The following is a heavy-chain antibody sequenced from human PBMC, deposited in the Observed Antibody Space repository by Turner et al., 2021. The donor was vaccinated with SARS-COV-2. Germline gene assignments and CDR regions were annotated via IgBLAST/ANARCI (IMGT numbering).Heavy chain of an antibody. D-gene: IGHD6-13*01. CDR1: GYTFTGYY. V-gene: IGHV1-2*02. Sequence: QVQLVQSGAEVKKPGASVKVSCKASGYTFTGYYMHWVRQAPGQGLEWMGWINPNSGGKNYAQKFQGRVTMTRDTSISTAYMELSRLRSDDTAVYYCARGRRGGSSWYNLDYWGQGTLVTVSS. CDR3: ARGRRGGSSWYNLDY. J-gene: IGHJ4*02. CDR2: INPNSGGK.